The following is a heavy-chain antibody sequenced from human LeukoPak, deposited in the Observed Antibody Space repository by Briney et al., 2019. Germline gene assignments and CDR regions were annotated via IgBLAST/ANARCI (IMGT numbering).Heavy chain of an antibody. J-gene: IGHJ6*03. Sequence: GGSLRLSCAASGFTFSSYGMHWVRQAPGKGLEWVAVISYDGSNKYYADSVKGRFTISRDNSKNTLYLQMNSLRAEDTAVYYCARDGAAPIFGVVGYYYYMDVWGKGTTVTVSS. CDR2: ISYDGSNK. CDR3: ARDGAAPIFGVVGYYYYMDV. CDR1: GFTFSSYG. V-gene: IGHV3-30*19. D-gene: IGHD3-3*01.